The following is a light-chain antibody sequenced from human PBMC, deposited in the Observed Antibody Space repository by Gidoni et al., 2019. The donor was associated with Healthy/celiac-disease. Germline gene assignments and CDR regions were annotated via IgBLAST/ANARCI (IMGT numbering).Light chain of an antibody. CDR1: QSISSY. CDR3: QQSYSTPVT. CDR2: AAS. V-gene: IGKV1-39*01. J-gene: IGKJ3*01. Sequence: DIQMTQSPSSLSASVGDRVTITCRASQSISSYLNWYQQKPGKAPKLLIYAASSLQSGVPSRFSGSGSGTDFTLTISSLQPEDFATYYCQQSYSTPVTFXXXTKXDIK.